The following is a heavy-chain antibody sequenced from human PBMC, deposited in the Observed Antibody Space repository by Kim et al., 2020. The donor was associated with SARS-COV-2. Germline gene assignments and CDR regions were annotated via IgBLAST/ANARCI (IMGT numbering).Heavy chain of an antibody. V-gene: IGHV3-23*01. CDR1: GFTFFNHA. CDR3: GRVAAGSYYFDF. J-gene: IGHJ4*02. Sequence: GGSLRLSCAASGFTFFNHAMRWVRQAPCKGLEWVSAISGNGAGTHYADSVKGRFTISRDNSKKTVYLQMDSLRAEDTAIYYCGRVAAGSYYFDFWGQGTLVTVSS. D-gene: IGHD3-10*01. CDR2: ISGNGAGT.